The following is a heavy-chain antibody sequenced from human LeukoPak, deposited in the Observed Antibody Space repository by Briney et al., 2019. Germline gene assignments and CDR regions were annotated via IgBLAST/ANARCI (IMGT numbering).Heavy chain of an antibody. CDR1: GYSISSGYY. D-gene: IGHD2-2*01. CDR3: ARVIGCSSTSCPPYYYYYYMDV. J-gene: IGHJ6*03. V-gene: IGHV4-38-2*01. Sequence: PSETPSLTCAVSGYSISSGYYWGWIRQPPGKGLEWIGSIYHSGSTYYNPSLKSRVTISVDTSKNQFSLKLSSVTAADTAVYYCARVIGCSSTSCPPYYYYYYMDVWGKGTTVTVSS. CDR2: IYHSGST.